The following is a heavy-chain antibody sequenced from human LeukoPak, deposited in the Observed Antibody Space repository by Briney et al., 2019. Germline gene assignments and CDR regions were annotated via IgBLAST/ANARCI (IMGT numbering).Heavy chain of an antibody. CDR2: ISYDGSNK. Sequence: GGSLRLSCAASGFTFCSYGMHWVRQAPGKGLEWVAVISYDGSNKYYADSVKGRFTISRDNSKNTLYLQMNSLRAEDTAVYYCAKGTSSYYDSSGYYYLDYWGQGTLVTVSS. J-gene: IGHJ4*02. V-gene: IGHV3-30*18. D-gene: IGHD3-22*01. CDR1: GFTFCSYG. CDR3: AKGTSSYYDSSGYYYLDY.